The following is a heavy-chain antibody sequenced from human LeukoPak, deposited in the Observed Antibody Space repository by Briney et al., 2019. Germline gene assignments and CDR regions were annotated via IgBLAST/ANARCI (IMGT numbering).Heavy chain of an antibody. CDR1: GFTFSAYT. D-gene: IGHD3-3*01. CDR2: ISRSNSYI. J-gene: IGHJ3*02. V-gene: IGHV3-21*01. CDR3: AREAIFGVVIRNPFDI. Sequence: GGSLRLSCAASGFTFSAYTMNWVRQAPGKWLEWVSSISRSNSYIYYADSLKGRFTISRDNAKNSLYLQMNDLRAEDTAVYYCAREAIFGVVIRNPFDIWGQGTMVTVSS.